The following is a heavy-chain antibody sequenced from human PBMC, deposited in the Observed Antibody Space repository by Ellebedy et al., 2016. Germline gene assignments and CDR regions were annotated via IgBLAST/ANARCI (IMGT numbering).Heavy chain of an antibody. Sequence: ASVKVSCKASGYTFTNYGLNWMRQAPGQGLEWMGWINTNTGNPTSAQGFRGRFVFSSESSVSTAYLQISSLKAEDTAVYYCAIDISPRGFQPWGQGTLVTVSS. D-gene: IGHD2-15*01. CDR3: AIDISPRGFQP. J-gene: IGHJ1*01. V-gene: IGHV7-4-1*02. CDR1: GYTFTNYG. CDR2: INTNTGNP.